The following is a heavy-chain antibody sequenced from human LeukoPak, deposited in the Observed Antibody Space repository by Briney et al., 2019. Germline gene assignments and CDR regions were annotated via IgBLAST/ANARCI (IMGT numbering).Heavy chain of an antibody. Sequence: PSETLSLTCTVSGGSISGYYWSWIRQPPGKGLEWIGYIYYSGSTYYNPSLKSRVTISVDTSKNQFSLKLSSVTAADTAVYYCAREAAAGYYFDYWGQGTLVTVSS. CDR1: GGSISGYY. D-gene: IGHD6-13*01. J-gene: IGHJ4*02. CDR3: AREAAAGYYFDY. CDR2: IYYSGST. V-gene: IGHV4-59*12.